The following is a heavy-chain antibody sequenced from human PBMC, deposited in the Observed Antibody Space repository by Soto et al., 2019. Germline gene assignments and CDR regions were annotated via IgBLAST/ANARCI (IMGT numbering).Heavy chain of an antibody. Sequence: GGSLRLSCAASGFTFSSYSMNWVRQAPGKGLEWVSYISSSSSTIYYADSVKGRFTISRDNSKNSLYLQMNSLRDEDTAVYYCARTLVATITPRPPYYFDYWGQGTLVTVSS. D-gene: IGHD5-12*01. CDR3: ARTLVATITPRPPYYFDY. CDR1: GFTFSSYS. V-gene: IGHV3-48*02. CDR2: ISSSSSTI. J-gene: IGHJ4*02.